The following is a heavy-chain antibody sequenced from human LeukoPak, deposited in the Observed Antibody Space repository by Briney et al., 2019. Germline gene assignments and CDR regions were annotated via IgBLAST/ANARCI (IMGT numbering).Heavy chain of an antibody. V-gene: IGHV3-73*01. CDR1: GFSISGFD. CDR2: IKTKAESDAT. J-gene: IGHJ4*02. CDR3: ARRDCSSFRCYSFDF. D-gene: IGHD2-2*01. Sequence: GGSLRLSCAASGFSISGFDIHWVRQAPGKGLEWVARIKTKAESDATAYAASVKGRFTLSRDDSKHTASVQLNSLKTWDAAVYYCARRDCSSFRCYSFDFWGQGILVSVFS.